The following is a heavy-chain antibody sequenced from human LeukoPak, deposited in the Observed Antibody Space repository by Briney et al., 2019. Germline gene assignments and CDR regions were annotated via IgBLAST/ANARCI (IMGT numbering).Heavy chain of an antibody. CDR1: GFTFRSYW. J-gene: IGHJ4*02. V-gene: IGHV3-74*01. CDR2: INSDGSST. CDR3: ARDRGGSYDPYFDY. D-gene: IGHD1-26*01. Sequence: PGGSLRLXCAASGFTFRSYWMHWVRQAPGKGLVWVSRINSDGSSTSYADSVKGRFTISRDNAKNTLYLQMNSLRAEDTAVYYCARDRGGSYDPYFDYWGQGTLVTVST.